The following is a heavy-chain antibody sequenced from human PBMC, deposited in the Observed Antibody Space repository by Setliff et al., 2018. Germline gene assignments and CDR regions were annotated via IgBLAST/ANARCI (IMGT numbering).Heavy chain of an antibody. D-gene: IGHD2-15*01. V-gene: IGHV3-21*01. Sequence: PGGSLRLSCATSGFIFSNYAMSWVRQAPGQGLEWVSSIDSSSTWIYYADSVKGRFTISRDNAKNSLYLQMNSLRPEDTAVYYCARTCSGSGCYAGLESWGQGTPVTVSS. J-gene: IGHJ4*02. CDR3: ARTCSGSGCYAGLES. CDR2: IDSSSTWI. CDR1: GFIFSNYA.